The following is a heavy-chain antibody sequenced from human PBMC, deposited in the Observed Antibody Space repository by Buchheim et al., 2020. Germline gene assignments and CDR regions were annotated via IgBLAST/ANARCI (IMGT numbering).Heavy chain of an antibody. CDR2: ISGTTTYI. CDR1: GFTFSSYT. J-gene: IGHJ4*02. V-gene: IGHV3-21*01. Sequence: EVQLVESGGGPVKPGGSLRLSCAASGFTFSSYTMNWVRQAPGKGLEWVSSISGTTTYIYYADSVKGRFTISRDNAKNSLYLQMNSLRAEDTAVYYCARDAPRQKVFSGNLFDYWGPGTL. CDR3: ARDAPRQKVFSGNLFDY. D-gene: IGHD1-1*01.